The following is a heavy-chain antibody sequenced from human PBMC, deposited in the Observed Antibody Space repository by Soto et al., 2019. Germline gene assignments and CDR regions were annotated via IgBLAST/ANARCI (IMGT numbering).Heavy chain of an antibody. CDR1: GYTFTSYG. CDR2: ISAYNGNT. Sequence: GASVKVSCKASGYTFTSYGISWVRQAPGQGLEWMGWISAYNGNTNYAQKLQGRVTMTTDTSTSTAYMELRSLRSDDTAVYYCVRFVCSSTSCYTHVYYYYYMDVWGKGTTVTVSS. V-gene: IGHV1-18*01. J-gene: IGHJ6*03. CDR3: VRFVCSSTSCYTHVYYYYYMDV. D-gene: IGHD2-2*02.